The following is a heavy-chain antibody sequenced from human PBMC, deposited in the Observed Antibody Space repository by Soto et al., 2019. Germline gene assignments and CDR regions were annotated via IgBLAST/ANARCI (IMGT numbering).Heavy chain of an antibody. CDR1: GFTFSSYS. CDR2: ISSSSSYI. V-gene: IGHV3-21*01. Sequence: EVQLVESGGGLVKPGGSLRLSCAASGFTFSSYSMNWVRQAPGKGLEWVSSISSSSSYISYADSVKGRFTISSDNAKNSLYLQMNSLRAEDTAVYYCARPGHYYYYYMDVWGKGTTVTVSS. J-gene: IGHJ6*03. CDR3: ARPGHYYYYYMDV.